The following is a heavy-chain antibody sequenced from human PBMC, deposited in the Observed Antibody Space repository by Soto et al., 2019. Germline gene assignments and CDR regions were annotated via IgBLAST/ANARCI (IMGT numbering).Heavy chain of an antibody. V-gene: IGHV1-2*02. Sequence: ASVKVSCKASGFTFSAYYIYWVRQAPGQGLEWIGWINPNSGGTNNAQKFQGRVTMTRDTSTSTVYMELSALIPDDTTVYYCARSLLDEYSSSWRSAYYGMDVWGQGTTVTVSS. CDR1: GFTFSAYY. J-gene: IGHJ6*02. CDR3: ARSLLDEYSSSWRSAYYGMDV. D-gene: IGHD6-13*01. CDR2: INPNSGGT.